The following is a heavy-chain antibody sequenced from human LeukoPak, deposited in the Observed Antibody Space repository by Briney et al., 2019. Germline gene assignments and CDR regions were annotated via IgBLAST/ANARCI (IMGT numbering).Heavy chain of an antibody. Sequence: SETLSLTCAVYGGSFSGYYWSWIRQPPGKGLEWIGEINHSGSTNYNASLKSRVTISVDTSKNQFSLKLSSVTAADTAVYYSARGRGVTIVWYWFDPWGQGTLVTVSS. J-gene: IGHJ5*02. CDR1: GGSFSGYY. CDR2: INHSGST. V-gene: IGHV4-34*01. CDR3: ARGRGVTIVWYWFDP. D-gene: IGHD4-17*01.